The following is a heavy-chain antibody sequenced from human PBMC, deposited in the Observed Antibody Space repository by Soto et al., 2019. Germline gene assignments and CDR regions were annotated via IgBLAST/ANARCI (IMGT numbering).Heavy chain of an antibody. D-gene: IGHD1-7*01. CDR3: ARITGTTGYYYGMDV. Sequence: SETLSLTCTVSGCSISSSSYYWGWIRQPPGKGLEWIGSIYYSGSTYYNPSLKSRVTISVDTSKNQFSLKLSSVTAADTAVYYCARITGTTGYYYGMDVWGQGTTVTVSS. CDR2: IYYSGST. V-gene: IGHV4-39*01. CDR1: GCSISSSSYY. J-gene: IGHJ6*02.